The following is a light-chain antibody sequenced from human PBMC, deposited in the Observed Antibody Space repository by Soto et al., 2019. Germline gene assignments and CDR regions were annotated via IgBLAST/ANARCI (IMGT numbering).Light chain of an antibody. Sequence: DIVMTQSPLSLPVTPGEPASISCRSSQSLLHSNGYNYLDWYLQKPGQSPQLLIYLGSNRASGVPERFSSSGSGTEYTLKISRVEAEDVGVYYCMQALQTPLTFGGGTKVEIK. V-gene: IGKV2-28*01. CDR3: MQALQTPLT. CDR2: LGS. CDR1: QSLLHSNGYNY. J-gene: IGKJ4*01.